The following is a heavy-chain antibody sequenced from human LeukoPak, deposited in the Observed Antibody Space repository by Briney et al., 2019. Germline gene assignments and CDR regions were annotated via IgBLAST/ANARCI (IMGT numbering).Heavy chain of an antibody. CDR1: GYTFTGYY. Sequence: ASVKVSCKASGYTFTGYYMHWVRQAPGQGLGWMGWINPNSGGTNYVQKFQGRVTMTRDTSISTAYMELSRLRSDDTAVYYCARDRGRSDNYFDYWGQGTLVTVSS. CDR2: INPNSGGT. J-gene: IGHJ4*02. V-gene: IGHV1-2*02. CDR3: ARDRGRSDNYFDY.